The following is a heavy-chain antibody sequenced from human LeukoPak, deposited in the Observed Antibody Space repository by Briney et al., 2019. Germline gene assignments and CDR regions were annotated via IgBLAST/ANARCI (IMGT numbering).Heavy chain of an antibody. V-gene: IGHV3-49*03. CDR1: GFTFGDFT. J-gene: IGHJ4*02. D-gene: IGHD6-19*01. CDR3: ARGSGRYVMVDW. Sequence: PGRSLRLSCLASGFTFGDFTMSWFRQSPGQGLEWVGFIRSKVYGGAPEHAASVAARFTISRDDSTSIAYLQTNSVQAEDTAVYYCARGSGRYVMVDWWGQGTLVTVSS. CDR2: IRSKVYGGAP.